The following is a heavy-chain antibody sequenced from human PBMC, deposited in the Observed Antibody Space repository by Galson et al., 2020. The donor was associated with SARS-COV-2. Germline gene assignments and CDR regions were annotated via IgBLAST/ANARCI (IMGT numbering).Heavy chain of an antibody. CDR2: ISAYNGNT. D-gene: IGHD3-10*01. V-gene: IGHV1-18*01. J-gene: IGHJ6*03. CDR1: GYTFTSYG. CDR3: ARGPVFGYYYYYMDV. Sequence: ASVTVSCKASGYTFTSYGISWVRQAPGQGLEWMGWISAYNGNTNYAQKLQGRVTMTTDTSTSTAYMELRSLRSDDTAVYYCARGPVFGYYYYYMDVWGKGTTVTVSS.